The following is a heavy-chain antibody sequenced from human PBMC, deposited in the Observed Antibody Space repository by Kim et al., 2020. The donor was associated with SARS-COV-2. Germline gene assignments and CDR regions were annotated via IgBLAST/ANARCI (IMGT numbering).Heavy chain of an antibody. J-gene: IGHJ6*02. CDR2: SKN. Sequence: SKNNYVDPRTGRFTISRGNSKNTLYLQMNSLRAEDTAVYYCASDSYGMDVWGQGTTVTVSS. CDR3: ASDSYGMDV. V-gene: IGHV3-30*01.